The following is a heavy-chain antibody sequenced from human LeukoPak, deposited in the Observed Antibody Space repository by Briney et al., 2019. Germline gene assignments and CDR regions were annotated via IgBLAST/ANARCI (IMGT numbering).Heavy chain of an antibody. CDR2: IKQDGSEK. Sequence: GGSLRLSCAASGFTFSSYWMSWVRQAPGKGLEWVANIKQDGSEKYYVDSVKGRLTISRDNAKNSLYLQMNSLRAEDTAVYYCARGKPAYSSSWSAEHFQHWGQGTLVTVSS. J-gene: IGHJ1*01. V-gene: IGHV3-7*01. CDR3: ARGKPAYSSSWSAEHFQH. CDR1: GFTFSSYW. D-gene: IGHD6-13*01.